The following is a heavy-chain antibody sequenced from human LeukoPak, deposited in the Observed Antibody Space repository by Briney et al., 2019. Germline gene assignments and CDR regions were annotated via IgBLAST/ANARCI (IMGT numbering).Heavy chain of an antibody. D-gene: IGHD3-10*01. CDR2: ISSSSLYI. V-gene: IGHV3-21*01. CDR1: AFTFSTYS. J-gene: IGHJ4*02. CDR3: ARVGGDYPDY. Sequence: NPGGSLRLSCAASAFTFSTYSMNWVRQAPGKGLEWVSSISSSSLYIYYADSVKGRFTISRDNAKNSLYLQMNSLRAEDTAVYYCARVGGDYPDYWGQGTLVTVSS.